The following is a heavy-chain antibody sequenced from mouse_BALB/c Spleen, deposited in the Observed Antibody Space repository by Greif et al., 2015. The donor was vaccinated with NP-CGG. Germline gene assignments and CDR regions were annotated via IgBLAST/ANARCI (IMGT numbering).Heavy chain of an antibody. CDR1: GYTFSSYW. CDR3: ARYRYAMDY. J-gene: IGHJ4*01. Sequence: VKLMESGAELMKPGASVKISCKATGYTFSSYWIEWVKQRPGHGLEWIGEILPGSGSTNYNEKFKGKATFTADTSSNTAYMQLSSLTSEDSAVYYCARYRYAMDYWGQGTSVTVSS. CDR2: ILPGSGST. V-gene: IGHV1-9*01. D-gene: IGHD2-14*01.